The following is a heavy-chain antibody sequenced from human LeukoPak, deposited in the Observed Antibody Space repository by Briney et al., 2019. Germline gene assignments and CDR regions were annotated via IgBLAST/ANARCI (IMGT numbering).Heavy chain of an antibody. J-gene: IGHJ4*02. CDR1: GFTFSSYA. Sequence: QAGGSLRLSCAASGFTFSSYAMSWARQAPGKGLGWVSAISGSGGSTYYADSVKGRFTISRDNSKNTLYLQMNSLRAEDTAVYYCATHRGDFLFGYWGQGTLVTVSS. D-gene: IGHD3-16*01. V-gene: IGHV3-23*01. CDR2: ISGSGGST. CDR3: ATHRGDFLFGY.